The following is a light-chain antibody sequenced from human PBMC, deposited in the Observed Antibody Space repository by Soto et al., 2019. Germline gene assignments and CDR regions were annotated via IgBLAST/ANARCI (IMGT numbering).Light chain of an antibody. V-gene: IGKV3-20*01. J-gene: IGKJ1*01. CDR3: QQYGSSQET. CDR2: GAS. Sequence: IVFTQSPCTLSLSPAERSTLSCRASQSVSSSYLAWYQQKPGQAPRLLIYGASSRATGIPDRFSGSGSGTDFTLTISRLEPEDFAVYYCQQYGSSQETFGQGTKVDIK. CDR1: QSVSSSY.